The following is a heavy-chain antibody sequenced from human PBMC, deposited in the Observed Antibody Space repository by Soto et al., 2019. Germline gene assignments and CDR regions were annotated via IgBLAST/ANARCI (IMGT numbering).Heavy chain of an antibody. CDR1: GFTFRSYA. CDR2: ISDSGDST. J-gene: IGHJ6*02. CDR3: AKAATYCSSNSCLRPANPAV. D-gene: IGHD2-2*01. Sequence: GGSLRLSCAASGFTFRSYAMTWVRQAPGKGLEWVSAISDSGDSTYYADSVKGRFTISRDNSKNTLYLQMNSLRAEDTAIYYCAKAATYCSSNSCLRPANPAVWGQGTTVTVSS. V-gene: IGHV3-23*01.